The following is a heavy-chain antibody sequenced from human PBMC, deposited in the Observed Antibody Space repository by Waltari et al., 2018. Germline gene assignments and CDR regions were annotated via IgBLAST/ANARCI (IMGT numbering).Heavy chain of an antibody. V-gene: IGHV4-39*07. CDR3: ARGGDGSGSYSEYFQH. Sequence: QLQLQESGPGLVKPSETLSLTCTVSGGSISSSRYYWGWIRQPPGKGLEWIGSIYYSGSTYYNPSLKSRVTISVDTSKNQFSLKLSSVTAADTAVYYCARGGDGSGSYSEYFQHWGQGTLVTVSS. D-gene: IGHD3-10*01. CDR1: GGSISSSRYY. CDR2: IYYSGST. J-gene: IGHJ1*01.